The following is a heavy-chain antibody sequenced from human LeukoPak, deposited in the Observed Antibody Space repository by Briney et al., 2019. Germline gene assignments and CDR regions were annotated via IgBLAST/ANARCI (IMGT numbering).Heavy chain of an antibody. J-gene: IGHJ2*01. V-gene: IGHV4-39*01. D-gene: IGHD3/OR15-3a*01. CDR1: GASISSSTYY. CDR2: IYFSGST. Sequence: SETLSLTCTVSGASISSSTYYWGWIRQPPGKGLEWIGSIYFSGSTYYNPSLKSRVTISVDTSKNQFSLRLSSVTAADTAVYYCARPAKNSMILDRYFDLWGRGTLVTVSS. CDR3: ARPAKNSMILDRYFDL.